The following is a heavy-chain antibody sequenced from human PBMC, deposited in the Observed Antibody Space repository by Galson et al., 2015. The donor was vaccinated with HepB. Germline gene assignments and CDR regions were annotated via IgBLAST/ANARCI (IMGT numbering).Heavy chain of an antibody. Sequence: SLRLSCAASGFTFSNAWMSWVRQAPGKGLEWVGRIKSKTDGGTTDYAAPVKGRFTTSRDDSKNTLYLQMNSLKTEDTAVYYRTTLYYYDSSGDGGYYYGMDVWGQGTTVTVSS. CDR2: IKSKTDGGTT. V-gene: IGHV3-15*01. CDR3: TTLYYYDSSGDGGYYYGMDV. J-gene: IGHJ6*02. CDR1: GFTFSNAW. D-gene: IGHD3-22*01.